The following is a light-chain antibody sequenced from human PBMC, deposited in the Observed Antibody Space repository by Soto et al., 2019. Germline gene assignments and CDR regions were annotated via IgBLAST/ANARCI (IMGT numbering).Light chain of an antibody. CDR3: QAWDSGTVI. CDR2: QDT. J-gene: IGLJ2*01. Sequence: SYELTQPPSVSVSPGQTASITCSGDKLGDKYACWYQQKQGQSPVLVIYQDTKRPSGIPERFSGSNSGNTATLTISGTQAMDEADYYCQAWDSGTVIFAGGTKLTVL. CDR1: KLGDKY. V-gene: IGLV3-1*01.